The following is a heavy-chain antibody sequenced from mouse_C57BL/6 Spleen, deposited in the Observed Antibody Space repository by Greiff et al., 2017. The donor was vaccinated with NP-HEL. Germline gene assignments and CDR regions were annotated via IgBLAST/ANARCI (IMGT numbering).Heavy chain of an antibody. CDR1: GYAFSSYG. J-gene: IGHJ2*01. V-gene: IGHV1-80*01. D-gene: IGHD1-1*01. CDR2: IYPGDGDT. CDR3: ARSYGSSLDY. Sequence: LVESGAELVKPGASVKISCKASGYAFSSYGMNWVKQRPGKGLEGIGQIYPGDGDTNYNGKFKGKATLTADKSSSTAYMQLSSLTSEDSAVYFCARSYGSSLDYWGQGTTLTVSS.